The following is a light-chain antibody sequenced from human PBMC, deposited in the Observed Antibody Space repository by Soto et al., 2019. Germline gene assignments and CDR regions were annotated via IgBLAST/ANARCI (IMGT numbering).Light chain of an antibody. CDR3: SSYTSTSTLYV. V-gene: IGLV2-14*03. CDR2: DVS. CDR1: SSDIGGYNY. J-gene: IGLJ1*01. Sequence: QPALTQPASVSGSPGQSITISCTGTSSDIGGYNYVSWYQQHPGKVPKLIIYDVSNRPSGVSNRFSGSKSGNAASLTISGLQAEDEADYYCSSYTSTSTLYVFGTGTKLTVL.